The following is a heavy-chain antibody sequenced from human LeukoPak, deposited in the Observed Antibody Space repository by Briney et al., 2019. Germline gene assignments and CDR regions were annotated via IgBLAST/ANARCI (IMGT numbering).Heavy chain of an antibody. CDR3: AKDTPLCYFDY. V-gene: IGHV3-7*04. J-gene: IGHJ4*02. D-gene: IGHD3-16*01. CDR2: IKQDGSEK. CDR1: GFTFSSYW. Sequence: GGSARLSCAASGFTFSSYWMTWVRQAPGKGLEWVANIKQDGSEKYYVDSVRGRFTISRDNSKNTLYLQMNSLRADDTAVYYCAKDTPLCYFDYWGQGTLVTVSS.